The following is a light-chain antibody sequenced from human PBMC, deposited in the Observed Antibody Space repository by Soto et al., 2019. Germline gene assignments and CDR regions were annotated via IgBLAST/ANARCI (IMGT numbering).Light chain of an antibody. V-gene: IGLV2-14*03. Sequence: QSALTQPASVSGAPGQSIAISCTGTSSDVGAYNYVSWYQQHPGKAPKLIIYDVSSRPAGVSHRFSGTKSGNTASLTISGLQAEDEADYYCSSYTSSSTEVFGTGTKLTVL. CDR2: DVS. CDR3: SSYTSSSTEV. CDR1: SSDVGAYNY. J-gene: IGLJ1*01.